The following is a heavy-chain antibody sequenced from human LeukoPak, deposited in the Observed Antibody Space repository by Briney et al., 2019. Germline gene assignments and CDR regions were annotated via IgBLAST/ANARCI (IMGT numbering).Heavy chain of an antibody. J-gene: IGHJ4*02. Sequence: ASVKVSCKASGYTFTSYYMHWVRQAPGQGLEWMGIINPSGGSTSYAQKFQGRVTMTRDTSTSTVYMELSSLRSEDTAVYYCARVSGSAGGRYYFDYWGQGTLVTVSS. D-gene: IGHD3-10*01. CDR2: INPSGGST. V-gene: IGHV1-46*03. CDR3: ARVSGSAGGRYYFDY. CDR1: GYTFTSYY.